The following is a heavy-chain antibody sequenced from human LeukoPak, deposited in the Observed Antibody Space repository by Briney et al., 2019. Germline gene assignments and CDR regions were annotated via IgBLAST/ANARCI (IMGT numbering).Heavy chain of an antibody. J-gene: IGHJ4*02. V-gene: IGHV1-3*01. CDR3: ARGDTFGGVIVYFDY. CDR2: INAGNGNT. D-gene: IGHD3-16*02. Sequence: GASVKVSCKASGYTFTSYDINWVRQAPGQRLEWMGWINAGNGNTKCSQKFQGRVTITRDTSASTAYMELSSLRSEDTAVYYCARGDTFGGVIVYFDYWGQGTLVTVSS. CDR1: GYTFTSYD.